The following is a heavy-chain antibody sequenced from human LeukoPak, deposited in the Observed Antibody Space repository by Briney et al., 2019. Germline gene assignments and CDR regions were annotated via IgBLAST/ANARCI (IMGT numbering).Heavy chain of an antibody. CDR3: TTMYYYDSSGYSTYYFDY. CDR2: IKSKTDGGTT. J-gene: IGHJ4*02. CDR1: GFTFSNAW. Sequence: GGSLRLSCAASGFTFSNAWMSWVRQAPGKGLEWVGRIKSKTDGGTTDYAAPVKGRFTISRDDSKNTLYLQMNSLKTEDTAVYYCTTMYYYDSSGYSTYYFDYWGQGTLVTVSS. V-gene: IGHV3-15*01. D-gene: IGHD3-22*01.